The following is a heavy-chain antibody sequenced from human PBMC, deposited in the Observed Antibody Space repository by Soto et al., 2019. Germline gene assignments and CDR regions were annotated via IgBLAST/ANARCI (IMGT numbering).Heavy chain of an antibody. CDR1: GFTFSSYS. Sequence: GSLRLSCAASGFTFSSYSMNWVRQAPGKGLEWISYISTTSSSIYYADSVKGRFTISRDNAKNSLFLQMNSLRDEDTAVYYCARKGVDFDYWGLVALVTVST. D-gene: IGHD3-3*01. V-gene: IGHV3-48*02. CDR3: ARKGVDFDY. CDR2: ISTTSSSI. J-gene: IGHJ4*02.